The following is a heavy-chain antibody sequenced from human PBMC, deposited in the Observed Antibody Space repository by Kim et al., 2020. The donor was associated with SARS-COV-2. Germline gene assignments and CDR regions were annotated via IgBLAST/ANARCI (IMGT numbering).Heavy chain of an antibody. CDR2: INHSGST. CDR1: GGSFSGYY. J-gene: IGHJ4*02. Sequence: SETLSLTCAVYGGSFSGYYWSWIRQPPGKGLEWIGEINHSGSTNYNPSLKSRVTISVDTSKNQFSLKLSSVTAADTAVYYCARGARLARVAATISFAYWGKGTLVTVSS. V-gene: IGHV4-34*01. D-gene: IGHD2-15*01. CDR3: ARGARLARVAATISFAY.